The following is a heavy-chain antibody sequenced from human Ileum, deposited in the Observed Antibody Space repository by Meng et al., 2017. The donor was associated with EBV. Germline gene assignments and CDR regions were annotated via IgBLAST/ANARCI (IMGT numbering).Heavy chain of an antibody. Sequence: QATLVRSGAEVKNPGASVKVSCKASGYAFTSYILHWVRQAPGQRLEWMGWINVGVGYTKYSQKFQGRVTISSDTSATTGYMELSSLRSEDTAVYYCVRGPPVGVPGPGDYWGQGTLVTVSS. J-gene: IGHJ4*02. CDR1: GYAFTSYI. CDR2: INVGVGYT. V-gene: IGHV1-3*01. CDR3: VRGPPVGVPGPGDY. D-gene: IGHD2-21*01.